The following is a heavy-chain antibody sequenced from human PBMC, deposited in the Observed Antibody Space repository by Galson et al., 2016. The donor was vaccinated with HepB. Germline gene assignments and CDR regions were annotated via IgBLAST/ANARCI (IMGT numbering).Heavy chain of an antibody. J-gene: IGHJ4*02. CDR2: ISHDGNTE. CDR1: RFSLTDFT. V-gene: IGHV3-30-3*01. Sequence: SLRLSCAAPRFSLTDFTVHWVRQAPGKGLEWLALISHDGNTEHYADSVKGRFTVSRDISKNTLYLQMNSVRAEDSAVYYCARDSFGRCFMKTCDDFDNWGRGTLVTVAS. D-gene: IGHD3/OR15-3a*01. CDR3: ARDSFGRCFMKTCDDFDN.